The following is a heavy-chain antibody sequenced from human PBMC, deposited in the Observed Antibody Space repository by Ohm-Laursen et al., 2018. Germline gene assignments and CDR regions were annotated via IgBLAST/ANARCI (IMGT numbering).Heavy chain of an antibody. Sequence: SLRLSCSASGFTFSDYYMSWIRQAPGKGLEWVANIKQDGGQQYYVDSVKGRFTISRDNAKNSLYLQMNSLRAEDTAVYYCASAYSYSTPHYLDYWGQGTLVTVSS. CDR3: ASAYSYSTPHYLDY. V-gene: IGHV3-7*01. CDR2: IKQDGGQQ. D-gene: IGHD5-18*01. CDR1: GFTFSDYY. J-gene: IGHJ4*02.